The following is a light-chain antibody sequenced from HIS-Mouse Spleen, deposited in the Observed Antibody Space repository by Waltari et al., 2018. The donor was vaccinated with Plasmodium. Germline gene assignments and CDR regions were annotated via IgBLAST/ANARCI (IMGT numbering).Light chain of an antibody. CDR3: QQYNNWSFT. Sequence: IVMTQSPATLSVSPGERATLSSRASQSVSRNLAWYQQKPGQAPRLLIYGASTRATGIPARFSGSGSGTEFTLTISSLQSEDFAVYYCQQYNNWSFTFGPGTKVDIK. CDR1: QSVSRN. CDR2: GAS. J-gene: IGKJ3*01. V-gene: IGKV3-15*01.